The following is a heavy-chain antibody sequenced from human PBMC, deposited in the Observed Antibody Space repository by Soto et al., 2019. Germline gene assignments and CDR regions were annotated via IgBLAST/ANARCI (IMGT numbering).Heavy chain of an antibody. CDR2: IFSNDEK. CDR1: GFSLSNARVG. CDR3: ARIDLLGNFGELITFDP. D-gene: IGHD3-10*01. V-gene: IGHV2-26*01. Sequence: GSGPTLVNPTETLTLTCTVSGFSLSNARVGVSWIRQPPGKALEWLAHIFSNDEKSYNTSLKSRLTISKDTSKSQVVLTMTNMDPVDTATYYCARIDLLGNFGELITFDPWGQGTLVTVSS. J-gene: IGHJ5*02.